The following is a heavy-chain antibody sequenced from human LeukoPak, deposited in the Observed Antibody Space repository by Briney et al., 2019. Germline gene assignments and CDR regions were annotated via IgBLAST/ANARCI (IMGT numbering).Heavy chain of an antibody. CDR1: GFTFSTSW. V-gene: IGHV3-74*01. CDR3: ARDKAFDI. Sequence: GGSLRLSCATSGFTFSTSWMHWVRQAPGKGLVWVSRINTDGNTRDYADSVKGRFTISRDNAKNSLYLQMISLRAEDTALYYCARDKAFDIWGQGTMVTVSS. CDR2: INTDGNTR. J-gene: IGHJ3*02.